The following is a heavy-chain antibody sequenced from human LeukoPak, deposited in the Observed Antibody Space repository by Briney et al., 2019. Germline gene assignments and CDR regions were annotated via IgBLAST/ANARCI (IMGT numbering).Heavy chain of an antibody. Sequence: SETLSLTCTVSGGSISSYYWSWIRQPPGKGLEWIGEINHSGSTNYNPSLKSRVTISVDTSKNQFSLKLSSVTAADTAVYYCARHYPIVGATTWFDYWGQGTLVTVSS. CDR2: INHSGST. CDR1: GGSISSYY. J-gene: IGHJ4*02. CDR3: ARHYPIVGATTWFDY. V-gene: IGHV4-34*01. D-gene: IGHD1-26*01.